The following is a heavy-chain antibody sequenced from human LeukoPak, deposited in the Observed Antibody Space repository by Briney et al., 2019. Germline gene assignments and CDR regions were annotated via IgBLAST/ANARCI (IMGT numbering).Heavy chain of an antibody. CDR3: AKDRTYYYGSGSYYVAQVDY. CDR2: ISCDGSNK. J-gene: IGHJ4*02. V-gene: IGHV3-30*18. CDR1: GFTFSSYG. Sequence: GGSLRLSCAASGFTFSSYGMHWVRQAPGKRLDWAAAISCDGSNKNYVDSVKGRFTISRDNSMSTLYLQMNSLRTEDTAVYYCAKDRTYYYGSGSYYVAQVDYWGQGTLVTVSS. D-gene: IGHD3-10*01.